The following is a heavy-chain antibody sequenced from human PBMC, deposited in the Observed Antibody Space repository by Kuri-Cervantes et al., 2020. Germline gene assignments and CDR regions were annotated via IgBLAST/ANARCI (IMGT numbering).Heavy chain of an antibody. CDR2: IYHSGST. CDR1: GGSISSGGYS. D-gene: IGHD2-15*01. Sequence: SETLSLTCAVTGGSISSGGYSWSWIRQPPGKGLEWIGYIYHSGSTYYNPSLKSRVTISVDRSKNQFSLKLSSVTAADTSVYYCAGEAPGSSSYVFDYWGQGTLVTVSS. V-gene: IGHV4-30-2*01. CDR3: AGEAPGSSSYVFDY. J-gene: IGHJ4*02.